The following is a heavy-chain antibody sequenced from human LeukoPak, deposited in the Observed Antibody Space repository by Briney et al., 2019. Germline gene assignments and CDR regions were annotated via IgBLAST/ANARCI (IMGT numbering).Heavy chain of an antibody. D-gene: IGHD6-13*01. V-gene: IGHV4-38-2*02. J-gene: IGHJ4*02. CDR3: ARTVRAAASYYFDY. CDR1: GYSISSGYY. Sequence: PSETLSLTCTVSGYSISSGYYWGWIRQAPGKGLEWIGSIYHSGSTYYNPSLKSRVTISVDTSKNQFSLKLSSVTAADTAVYYCARTVRAAASYYFDYWGQGTLVTVSS. CDR2: IYHSGST.